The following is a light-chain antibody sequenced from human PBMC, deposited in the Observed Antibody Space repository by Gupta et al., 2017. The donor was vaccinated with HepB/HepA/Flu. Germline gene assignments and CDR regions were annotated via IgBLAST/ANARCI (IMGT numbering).Light chain of an antibody. V-gene: IGKV3-20*01. J-gene: IGKJ1*01. Sequence: EIVLTQSPRTLSLSPGERATLSCRASQSVSNNYLAWYQQEPGQAPRLLIYDTSTRATGIPDRRSCSGSGTDFTLTISIPEPEDFAVYCCLQECSSPWTFGHGTKVEIK. CDR2: DTS. CDR3: LQECSSPWT. CDR1: QSVSNNY.